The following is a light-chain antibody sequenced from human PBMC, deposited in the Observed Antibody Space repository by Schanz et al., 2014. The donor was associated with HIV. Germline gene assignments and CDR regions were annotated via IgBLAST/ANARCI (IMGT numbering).Light chain of an antibody. Sequence: EMVMTQSPATLSASPGERATLSCRASQSIGSNFAWYQQKPGQAPRLLIYGASTRAPSFPARFSGSGSGTEFTLTISSLQPEDFATYYCQQYDNLPYTFGQGTKLEIK. J-gene: IGKJ2*01. CDR3: QQYDNLPYT. CDR2: GAS. CDR1: QSIGSN. V-gene: IGKV3-15*01.